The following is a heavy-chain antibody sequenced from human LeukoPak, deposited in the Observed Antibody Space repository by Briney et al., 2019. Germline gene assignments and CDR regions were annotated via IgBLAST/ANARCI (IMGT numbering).Heavy chain of an antibody. Sequence: GGSLRLSCAASGFTFSSYGMHWVRQAPGKGLEWVAVIWYDGSNKYYADSVKGRFTISRDNSKNTLYLQMNSLRAEDTAVYYCARGGGDVVVPAEDDAFDIWGQGTMVTVSS. V-gene: IGHV3-33*01. CDR3: ARGGGDVVVPAEDDAFDI. CDR1: GFTFSSYG. J-gene: IGHJ3*02. CDR2: IWYDGSNK. D-gene: IGHD2-2*01.